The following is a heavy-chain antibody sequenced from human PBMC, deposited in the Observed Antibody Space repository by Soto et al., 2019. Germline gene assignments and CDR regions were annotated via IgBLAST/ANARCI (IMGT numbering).Heavy chain of an antibody. V-gene: IGHV5-10-1*01. CDR2: IDPSDSYT. CDR3: ARPNLRIAAEDYYYYGMDV. D-gene: IGHD6-13*01. CDR1: GYSFTSYW. Sequence: PGESLKISCKGSGYSFTSYWISWVRQMPGKGLEWMGRIDPSDSYTNYSPSFQGHVTISADKSISTAYLQWSSLKASDTAMYYCARPNLRIAAEDYYYYGMDVWGQGTTVTVSS. J-gene: IGHJ6*02.